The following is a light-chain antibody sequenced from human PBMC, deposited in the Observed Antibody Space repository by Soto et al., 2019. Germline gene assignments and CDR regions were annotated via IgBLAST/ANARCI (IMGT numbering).Light chain of an antibody. CDR2: NTN. CDR3: ATWDDSLSVV. CDR1: TSNIGTNT. Sequence: QSFLPQPPSASGTPGQRVTISCSGGTSNIGTNTVNWYQQLPGTAPKLLFYNTNQRPAGVPHLFSGSKSGTSASLAISVLRSEEDASYFCATWDDSLSVVFGRGTKLTVL. V-gene: IGLV1-44*01. J-gene: IGLJ3*02.